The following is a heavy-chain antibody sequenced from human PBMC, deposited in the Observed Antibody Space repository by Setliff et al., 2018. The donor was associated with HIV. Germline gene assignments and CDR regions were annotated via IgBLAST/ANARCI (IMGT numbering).Heavy chain of an antibody. CDR3: ASSWSRVPYYGMDV. D-gene: IGHD6-13*01. Sequence: ASVKVSCKASGSTFSTYDINWVRQAPGQGPEWMGWMNPNSGNTGYAPKLQGRVTMTRNTSISTAYMELSSLRSDDTAVYYCASSWSRVPYYGMDVWCQGTTVTVSS. CDR2: MNPNSGNT. CDR1: GSTFSTYD. V-gene: IGHV1-8*01. J-gene: IGHJ6*02.